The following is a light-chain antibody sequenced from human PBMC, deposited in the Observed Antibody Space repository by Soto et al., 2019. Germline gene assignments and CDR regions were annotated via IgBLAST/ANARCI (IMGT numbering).Light chain of an antibody. Sequence: DIQMTQSPSSLSASVGDRVTITCRASQSISSYLNWYQQKPGKAPKLLIYAASSLQSGVPSRFSGSGSGTAFSLTISSLQHEDDATYYCQQSYSTPWYTFGQGTKLEIK. V-gene: IGKV1-39*01. J-gene: IGKJ2*01. CDR2: AAS. CDR1: QSISSY. CDR3: QQSYSTPWYT.